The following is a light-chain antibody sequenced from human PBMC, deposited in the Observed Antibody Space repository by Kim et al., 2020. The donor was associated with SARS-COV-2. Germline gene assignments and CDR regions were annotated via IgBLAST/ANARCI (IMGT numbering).Light chain of an antibody. J-gene: IGLJ3*02. V-gene: IGLV3-21*04. CDR1: NIGSNS. CDR2: YDS. Sequence: PGMTLRFPGGGTNIGSNSVVWYQQLPGAAPVLLIYYDSDRPSGIPERFSGSNSGNTASLAISGVEAGDEADYYCQVWDSSSDHPVFGGGTQLTVL. CDR3: QVWDSSSDHPV.